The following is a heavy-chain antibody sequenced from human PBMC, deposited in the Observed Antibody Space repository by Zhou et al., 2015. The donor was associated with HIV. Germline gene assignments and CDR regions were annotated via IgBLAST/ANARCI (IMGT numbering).Heavy chain of an antibody. CDR1: GGTFSRYG. CDR3: ARDTGFDP. V-gene: IGHV1-69*12. J-gene: IGHJ5*02. D-gene: IGHD4-17*01. CDR2: IIPLSGAA. Sequence: QVQLVQSGAEVKKPGSSVKVSCKGSGGTFSRYGITWVRQAPGQGLEWMGGIIPLSGAANTAQKFQGRVTITADESTSTAYMELSSLRSEDTAVYYCARDTGFDPWGQGTLVTVSS.